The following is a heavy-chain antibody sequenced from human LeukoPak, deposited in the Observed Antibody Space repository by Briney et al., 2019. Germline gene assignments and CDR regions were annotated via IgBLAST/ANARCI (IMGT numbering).Heavy chain of an antibody. D-gene: IGHD3-9*01. CDR3: ARDRYYDILTGYYNVDAFDI. CDR1: GGSISSSSYY. V-gene: IGHV4-39*07. Sequence: SETLSLTCTVSGGSISSSSYYWGWIRQPPGKGLEWIGSIYYSGSTYYNPSLKSRVTISVDTSKNQFSLKLSSVTAADTAVYYCARDRYYDILTGYYNVDAFDIWGQGTMVTVSS. J-gene: IGHJ3*02. CDR2: IYYSGST.